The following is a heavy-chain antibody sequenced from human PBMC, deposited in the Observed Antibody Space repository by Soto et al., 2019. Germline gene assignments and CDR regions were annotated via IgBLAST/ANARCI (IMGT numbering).Heavy chain of an antibody. J-gene: IGHJ5*02. CDR3: ARSPYSSRWYDWVDP. Sequence: EVQLVESGGGLVKPGGSLRLSCAASGFTFSSYSMNWVRQAPGKGLEWVSSISSSSSYIYYANSVKGRFTIPRDNAKNSLDLQKNSLRARDKAWYYCARSPYSSRWYDWVDPLGQGTLVTVSS. V-gene: IGHV3-21*01. CDR1: GFTFSSYS. CDR2: ISSSSSYI. D-gene: IGHD6-13*01.